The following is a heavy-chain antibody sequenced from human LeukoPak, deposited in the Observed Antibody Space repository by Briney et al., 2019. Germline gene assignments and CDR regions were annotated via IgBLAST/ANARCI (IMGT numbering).Heavy chain of an antibody. CDR3: ARGGLLWGFEEQWLVPQYYYYGMDV. CDR2: ISPYNGNT. V-gene: IGHV1-18*01. J-gene: IGHJ6*02. D-gene: IGHD6-19*01. CDR1: RYTFTSYG. Sequence: ASEKVSCKASRYTFTSYGISWVRQAPGQGLEWMEWISPYNGNTNHAHKLQGTVTMTTDTSTSTAYTEPRSLRSDDTTVYYCARGGLLWGFEEQWLVPQYYYYGMDVWGQGTTVTVSS.